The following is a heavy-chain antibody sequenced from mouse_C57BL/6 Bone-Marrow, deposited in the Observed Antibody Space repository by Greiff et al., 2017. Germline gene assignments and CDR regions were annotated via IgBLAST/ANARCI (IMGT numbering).Heavy chain of an antibody. V-gene: IGHV1-63*01. CDR1: GYTFTNYW. J-gene: IGHJ2*01. CDR3: SRLTGTFFDY. D-gene: IGHD4-1*01. CDR2: IYPGGGYT. Sequence: QVQLQQSGAELVRPGTSVKMSCKASGYTFTNYWIGWAKQRPGHGLEWIGDIYPGGGYTNYTEKFKGKATLTADKSSSTAYMQFSSLTSADSAIYYCSRLTGTFFDYWGQGTTLTVSS.